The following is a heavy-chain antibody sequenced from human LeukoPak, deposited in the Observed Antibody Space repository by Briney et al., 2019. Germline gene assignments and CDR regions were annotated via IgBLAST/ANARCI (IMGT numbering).Heavy chain of an antibody. J-gene: IGHJ4*02. CDR2: IYYSGTT. D-gene: IGHD3-10*01. Sequence: SETLSLTCTVSGGSISFYYWSWIRQPPGKGLEWIGYIYYSGTTNYNPSLKSRVTISVDTSKNQFSLKLSSVTAADTAVYYCAGHRFGELDYWGQGTLVTVSS. V-gene: IGHV4-59*01. CDR3: AGHRFGELDY. CDR1: GGSISFYY.